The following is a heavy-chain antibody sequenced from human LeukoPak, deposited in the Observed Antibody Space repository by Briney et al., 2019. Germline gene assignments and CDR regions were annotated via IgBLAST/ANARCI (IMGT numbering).Heavy chain of an antibody. Sequence: GGSLRLSCAASGFTFSSYSMNWVRQAPGKGLEWVSSISSSSSYIYYADSVKGRFTISRDNAKNSLYLQMNSLRAEDTAVYYCARDSSRRQNYFDYWGQGTLVTVSS. D-gene: IGHD6-13*01. CDR2: ISSSSSYI. J-gene: IGHJ4*02. V-gene: IGHV3-21*01. CDR1: GFTFSSYS. CDR3: ARDSSRRQNYFDY.